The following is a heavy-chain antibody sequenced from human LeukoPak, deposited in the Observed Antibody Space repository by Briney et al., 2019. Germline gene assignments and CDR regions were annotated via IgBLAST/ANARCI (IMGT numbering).Heavy chain of an antibody. CDR1: GFTFTTSA. J-gene: IGHJ5*02. CDR3: AKPSWNPESDWFDP. V-gene: IGHV3-23*01. CDR2: ISGSGTST. D-gene: IGHD1-1*01. Sequence: GGSLRLSCAASGFTFTTSAMNWVRQAPGKGLERVSGISGSGTSTYYADSVKGRFTISRDNSKSTLYLQMNSLRAEDTAVYYCAKPSWNPESDWFDPWGQGTLVTVSS.